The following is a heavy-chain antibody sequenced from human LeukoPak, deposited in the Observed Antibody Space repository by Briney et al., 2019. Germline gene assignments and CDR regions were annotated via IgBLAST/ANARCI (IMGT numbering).Heavy chain of an antibody. CDR2: INPSGVGT. CDR3: ASPPKWISGSAPLGY. Sequence: GASVKVSCKASGDTFSNYYMHWVRQSPGQGREWMGIINPSGVGTAYAQNFQGRVTMTRGMSTSTVYLELSTLRSEDTAVYYCASPPKWISGSAPLGYWGQGTLVTVAS. V-gene: IGHV1-46*01. D-gene: IGHD3-22*01. J-gene: IGHJ4*02. CDR1: GDTFSNYY.